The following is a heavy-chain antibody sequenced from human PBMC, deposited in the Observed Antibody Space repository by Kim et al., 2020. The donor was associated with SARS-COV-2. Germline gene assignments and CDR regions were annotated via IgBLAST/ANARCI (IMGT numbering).Heavy chain of an antibody. CDR3: ARRGREYYMDV. D-gene: IGHD3-16*01. CDR2: IRNSGDNT. CDR1: GFTFSSFG. J-gene: IGHJ6*03. V-gene: IGHV3-23*01. Sequence: GGSLRLSCAPSGFTFSSFGMSWVRQAPGKGLEWVSAIRNSGDNTYHADSVKGRFTTSRDNSKNTLYLQMNSLRAEDTATYYCARRGREYYMDVWGKGPTVTVSS.